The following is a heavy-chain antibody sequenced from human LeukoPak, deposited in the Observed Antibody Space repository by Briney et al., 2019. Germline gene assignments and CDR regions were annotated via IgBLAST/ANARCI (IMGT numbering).Heavy chain of an antibody. CDR1: GFTLSSYA. D-gene: IGHD2-15*01. CDR2: ISYDGSNK. J-gene: IGHJ4*02. Sequence: GGSLRLSCAASGFTLSSYAMHWVRQAPGKGLEWVAVISYDGSNKYYADSAKGRFTISRDNSKNTLYLQMNSLRAEDTAVYYCAREPYSGFDYWGQGTLVTVSS. CDR3: AREPYSGFDY. V-gene: IGHV3-30-3*01.